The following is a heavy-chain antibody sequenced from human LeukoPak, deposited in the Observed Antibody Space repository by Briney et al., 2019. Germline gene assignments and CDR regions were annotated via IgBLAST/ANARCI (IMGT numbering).Heavy chain of an antibody. J-gene: IGHJ4*02. Sequence: PGESLKISCMGSGYSFSNYWIGWVRQMPGKGLEWMGIIYPGDSDTRYSPSFQGQVTISADKSISTAYLQWSSLKASDTAMYYCARHRGYSGYVGTLGYWGQGTLVTVSS. D-gene: IGHD5-12*01. CDR2: IYPGDSDT. V-gene: IGHV5-51*01. CDR1: GYSFSNYW. CDR3: ARHRGYSGYVGTLGY.